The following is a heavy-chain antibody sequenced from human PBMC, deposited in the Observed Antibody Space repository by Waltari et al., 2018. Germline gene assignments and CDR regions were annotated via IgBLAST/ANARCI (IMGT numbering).Heavy chain of an antibody. D-gene: IGHD1-26*01. CDR2: IHYSGST. CDR1: GGSISTSSYY. CDR3: ARHVGEATTFDY. J-gene: IGHJ4*02. Sequence: QLQLQESGPGLVKPSATLSLTCSVSGGSISTSSYYWGWIRQPPGKGLEWIGSIHYSGSTYYNPSLKSRVTISVDTSKNQFSLRLTSVTAADTAVYYCARHVGEATTFDYWGQGTLVTVSS. V-gene: IGHV4-39*01.